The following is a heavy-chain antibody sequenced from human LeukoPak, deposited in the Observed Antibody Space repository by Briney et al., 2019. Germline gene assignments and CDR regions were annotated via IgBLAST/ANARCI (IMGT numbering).Heavy chain of an antibody. Sequence: SETLSLTRTVSGGSISSSSYYWGWIRQPPGKGLEWIGSIYYSGSTYYNPSLKSRVTISVDTSKNQFSLKLSSVTAADTAVYYCAREGYYDSSGYYFWGQGTLVTVSS. V-gene: IGHV4-39*07. CDR3: AREGYYDSSGYYF. CDR1: GGSISSSSYY. J-gene: IGHJ4*02. D-gene: IGHD3-22*01. CDR2: IYYSGST.